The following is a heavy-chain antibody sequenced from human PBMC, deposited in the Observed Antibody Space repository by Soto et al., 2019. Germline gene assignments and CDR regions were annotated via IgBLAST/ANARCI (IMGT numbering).Heavy chain of an antibody. J-gene: IGHJ4*02. CDR3: ARDPVAGTGVY. CDR1: GGSVSSGSYY. D-gene: IGHD6-19*01. V-gene: IGHV4-61*01. Sequence: QVQLQESGPGLVKPSETLSLTCTVSGGSVSSGSYYWSWIRQPPGKGLEWIGYIYYSGSTNYNPSLKSRVTISVDTSKNQFSLKLSSVTAADTAVYYCARDPVAGTGVYWGQGTLVTVSS. CDR2: IYYSGST.